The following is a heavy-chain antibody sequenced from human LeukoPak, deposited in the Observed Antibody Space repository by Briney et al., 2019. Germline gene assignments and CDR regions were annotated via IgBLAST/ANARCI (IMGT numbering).Heavy chain of an antibody. CDR3: ARVRGDYYGSGIGNWFDP. CDR1: GGSFSGYC. Sequence: SETLSLTCAVYGGSFSGYCWSWIRQPPGKGLEWIGEINHSGSTNYNPSLKSRVTMSVDTSKNQFSLKLSSVTAADTAVYYCARVRGDYYGSGIGNWFDPWGQGTLVTVSS. J-gene: IGHJ5*02. CDR2: INHSGST. D-gene: IGHD3-10*01. V-gene: IGHV4-34*01.